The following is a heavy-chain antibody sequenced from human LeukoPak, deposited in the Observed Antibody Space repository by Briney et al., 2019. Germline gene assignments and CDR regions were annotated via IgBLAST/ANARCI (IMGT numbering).Heavy chain of an antibody. CDR3: ARDRIKYYDSSGYGGIDY. J-gene: IGHJ4*02. CDR1: GFTFSSSS. V-gene: IGHV3-21*01. D-gene: IGHD3-22*01. Sequence: PGGSLRLSCAASGFTFSSSSMNWVRQAPGKGLEWVSSISSSSSYIYYADSVKGRFTISRDNAKNSLYLQMKSLRAEDTAVYYCARDRIKYYDSSGYGGIDYWGQGTLVTVSS. CDR2: ISSSSSYI.